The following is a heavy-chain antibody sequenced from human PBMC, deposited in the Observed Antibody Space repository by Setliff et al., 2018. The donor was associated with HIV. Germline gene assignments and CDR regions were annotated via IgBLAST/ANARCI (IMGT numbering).Heavy chain of an antibody. CDR3: ARGGGYDVVIYFDY. J-gene: IGHJ4*02. D-gene: IGHD5-12*01. CDR1: GYTFTSYG. Sequence: ASVKVSCKASGYTFTSYGISWVRQAPGQGFEWMGWISAYNGNTNYAQNFQGRVTMTTDTSTSTAYMELRSLRSDDTAVYYCARGGGYDVVIYFDYWGQGTLVTVSS. CDR2: ISAYNGNT. V-gene: IGHV1-18*01.